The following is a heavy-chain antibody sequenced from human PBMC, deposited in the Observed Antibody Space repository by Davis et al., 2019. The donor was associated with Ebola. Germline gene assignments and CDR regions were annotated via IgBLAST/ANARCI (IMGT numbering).Heavy chain of an antibody. CDR1: GDSISSNTYY. CDR2: IHYSGST. V-gene: IGHV4-39*01. CDR3: ARLRAGYAFDI. J-gene: IGHJ3*02. D-gene: IGHD2-15*01. Sequence: PGGSLRLSCSVSGDSISSNTYYWGWVRQPPGKGLEWIATIHYSGSTYYNPSLKSRVTISVDTSKQFSLKLRSVTAADTAMYYCARLRAGYAFDIWGQGTMVTVSS.